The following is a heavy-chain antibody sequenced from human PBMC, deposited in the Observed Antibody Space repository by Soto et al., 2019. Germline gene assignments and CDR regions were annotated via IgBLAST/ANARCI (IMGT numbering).Heavy chain of an antibody. V-gene: IGHV5-51*01. CDR3: ASTIAVAVDAFDI. CDR1: GYSFPTYW. J-gene: IGHJ3*02. D-gene: IGHD6-19*01. Sequence: PGESLKISCKGSGYSFPTYWIGWVRQMPGKGLEWMGIIYPGDSHTRYSPSFQGQVTISADKSISTAYLQWSSLKASDTAMYYCASTIAVAVDAFDIWGQGTMVTVS. CDR2: IYPGDSHT.